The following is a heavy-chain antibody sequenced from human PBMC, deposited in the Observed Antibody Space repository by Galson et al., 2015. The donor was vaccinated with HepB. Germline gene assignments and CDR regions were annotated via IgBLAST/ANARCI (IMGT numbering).Heavy chain of an antibody. CDR1: GGSVSSSSYY. CDR3: AGRYGSGRNWFDP. CDR2: FFYSGPT. Sequence: LSLTCTVSGGSVSSSSYYWGWIRQPPGKGLEWIGSFFYSGPTDYNPSLKSRVTISVDTSKNQFSLMLSSVTAADTAVYYCAGRYGSGRNWFDPWGQGTLVTVSS. V-gene: IGHV4-39*01. J-gene: IGHJ5*02. D-gene: IGHD3-10*01.